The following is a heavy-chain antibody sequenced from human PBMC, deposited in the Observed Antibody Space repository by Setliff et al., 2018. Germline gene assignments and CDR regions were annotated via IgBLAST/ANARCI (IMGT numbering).Heavy chain of an antibody. CDR1: GYTFTRYG. J-gene: IGHJ6*01. Sequence: ASVKVSCKASGYTFTRYGISWVRQAPGKGLEWMGWIGPYNGNTYYAQKFQGRVAITTDTSTSTAYMELRSLRSDDTAVYYCAKGGNITRETYYYYGMDVWG. D-gene: IGHD1-20*01. V-gene: IGHV1-18*01. CDR3: AKGGNITRETYYYYGMDV. CDR2: IGPYNGNT.